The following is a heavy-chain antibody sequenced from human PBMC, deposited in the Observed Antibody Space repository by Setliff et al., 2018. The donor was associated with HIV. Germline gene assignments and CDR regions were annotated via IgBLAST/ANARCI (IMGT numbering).Heavy chain of an antibody. J-gene: IGHJ6*02. CDR3: ARDRCSGGSCTSSYYYYGMDV. CDR2: ISAYNGNT. V-gene: IGHV1-18*01. D-gene: IGHD2-15*01. Sequence: ASVKVSCKASGYTFTSYGISWVRQAPGQGLEWMGWISAYNGNTNYAQKLQGRVTMTTDTSTSTAYMELRSLRSDDTAVYCCARDRCSGGSCTSSYYYYGMDVWGQGTTVTVSS. CDR1: GYTFTSYG.